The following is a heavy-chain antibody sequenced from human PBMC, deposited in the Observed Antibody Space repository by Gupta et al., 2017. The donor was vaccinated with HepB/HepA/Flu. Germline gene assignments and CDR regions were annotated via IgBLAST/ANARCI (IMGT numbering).Heavy chain of an antibody. Sequence: EVQLVESGGGLVQPGWSLRLSCAASGFIFSSYEMIWVRQAPGKGLEWASGISGSGGARWYADSVKGRFTVSRDNAKNSLYLQMNSLRVEDTAIYYCAREIGGGPSGAFNIWGQGTMVIVSS. J-gene: IGHJ3*02. CDR3: AREIGGGPSGAFNI. V-gene: IGHV3-48*03. CDR2: ISGSGGAR. CDR1: GFIFSSYE. D-gene: IGHD1-26*01.